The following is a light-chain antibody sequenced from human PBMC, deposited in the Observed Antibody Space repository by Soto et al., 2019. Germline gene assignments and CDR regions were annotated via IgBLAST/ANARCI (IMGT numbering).Light chain of an antibody. CDR3: SSYTSSNTYV. Sequence: ALSQPGCVSVSPGQAVTISCTGTSSDVGSYNYVSWYQHHPGKVPQLMIYDVSNRPSGVSNRFSGSKSGNTASLTISGLQAEDEADYYCSSYTSSNTYVFGTGTKVTVL. V-gene: IGLV2-14*03. CDR2: DVS. CDR1: SSDVGSYNY. J-gene: IGLJ1*01.